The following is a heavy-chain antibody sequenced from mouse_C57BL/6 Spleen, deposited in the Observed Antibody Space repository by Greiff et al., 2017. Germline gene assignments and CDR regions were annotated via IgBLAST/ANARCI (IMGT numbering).Heavy chain of an antibody. Sequence: VQPQQPGAELVKPGASVKVSCKASGYTFTSYWMHWVKQRPGQGLEWIGRIHPSDSDTNYNQKFKGKATLTVDKSSSTAYMQLSSLTSEDSAVYYCAIPYTVVGDYFDYWGQGTTLTVSS. V-gene: IGHV1-74*01. CDR2: IHPSDSDT. CDR1: GYTFTSYW. J-gene: IGHJ2*01. D-gene: IGHD1-1*01. CDR3: AIPYTVVGDYFDY.